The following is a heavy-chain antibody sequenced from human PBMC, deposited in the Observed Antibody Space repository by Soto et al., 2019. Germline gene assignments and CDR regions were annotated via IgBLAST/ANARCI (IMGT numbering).Heavy chain of an antibody. J-gene: IGHJ4*02. CDR3: AKPDGGYSASGC. V-gene: IGHV3-23*01. D-gene: IGHD3-10*01. Sequence: HPGGSLRLSCAASGFAFSSYALSWVRQAPGKGLEWVSLISSSGGTTYYAGSVKGRFTTSRDNSKNTLYLQMNSLREDDTAVYFCAKPDGGYSASGCWGQGTLVTVSS. CDR1: GFAFSSYA. CDR2: ISSSGGTT.